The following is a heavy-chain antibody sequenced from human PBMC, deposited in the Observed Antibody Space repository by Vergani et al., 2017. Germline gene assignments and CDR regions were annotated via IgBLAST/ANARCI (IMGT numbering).Heavy chain of an antibody. CDR2: SYYSENT. V-gene: IGHV4-59*01. Sequence: QVQLQESGPGLVKPSETLSLTCTVSGGSISSYYWSWRRQPPGKELEWIGYSYYSENTNYNPSLKSRVTISVDTSKNQFSLKLTSVTAADTAVYYCARGGDYGTDYWGQGTLVTVSS. D-gene: IGHD4-17*01. CDR1: GGSISSYY. J-gene: IGHJ4*02. CDR3: ARGGDYGTDY.